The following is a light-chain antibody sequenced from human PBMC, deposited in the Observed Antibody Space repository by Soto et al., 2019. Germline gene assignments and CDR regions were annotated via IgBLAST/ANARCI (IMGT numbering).Light chain of an antibody. Sequence: QSALTQPASVSGSPGQSITISCTGTSSDVGGYNYVSWYQQHPGKAPKLMIYDVSNRPSGVSNRFSGSKSGNTASLTISGLQAEDEADYYCSSYTSSSTPWVFGEGTKLTVL. CDR1: SSDVGGYNY. CDR3: SSYTSSSTPWV. J-gene: IGLJ3*02. CDR2: DVS. V-gene: IGLV2-14*01.